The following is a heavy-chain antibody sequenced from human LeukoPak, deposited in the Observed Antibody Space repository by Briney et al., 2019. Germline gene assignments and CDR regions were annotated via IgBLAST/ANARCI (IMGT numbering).Heavy chain of an antibody. D-gene: IGHD3-10*01. J-gene: IGHJ4*02. V-gene: IGHV4-61*02. CDR3: ARKDSRGVFDY. Sequence: SETLSLTCTVSGDSISSGSYYWRWIRQPAGKGLEWIGRIYTSGSTNYNPSLKSRVTISVDTSKNQFSLKLSSVTAADTAVYYCARKDSRGVFDYWGQGTLVTVSS. CDR1: GDSISSGSYY. CDR2: IYTSGST.